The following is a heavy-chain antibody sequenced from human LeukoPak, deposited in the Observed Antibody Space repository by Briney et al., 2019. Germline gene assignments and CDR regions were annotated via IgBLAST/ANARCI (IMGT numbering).Heavy chain of an antibody. J-gene: IGHJ4*02. Sequence: GGSLRLSCAASGFTVSSNYMSWVRQAPGKGLEWVSVIYSGGSTYYADSVKGRFTISRDNSKNTLYLQMNSLRAEDTAVYYCARVIRHYYGSGSYYFDYWGQGTLVTVSS. CDR1: GFTVSSNY. CDR2: IYSGGST. D-gene: IGHD3-10*01. CDR3: ARVIRHYYGSGSYYFDY. V-gene: IGHV3-53*01.